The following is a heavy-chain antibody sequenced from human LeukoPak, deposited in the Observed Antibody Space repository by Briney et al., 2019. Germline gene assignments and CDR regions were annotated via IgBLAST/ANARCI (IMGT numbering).Heavy chain of an antibody. J-gene: IGHJ4*02. CDR3: ARGVHYGSDY. Sequence: GGSLRLSCAASGFTFSTYFMHWVRQVPGKGLVWVSRINSDGSTTSHADSVKGRFTISRDNAKNTLYLQMDSLRAEDTAVYFCARGVHYGSDYWGQGTLVTVSS. CDR1: GFTFSTYF. CDR2: INSDGSTT. D-gene: IGHD4-17*01. V-gene: IGHV3-74*01.